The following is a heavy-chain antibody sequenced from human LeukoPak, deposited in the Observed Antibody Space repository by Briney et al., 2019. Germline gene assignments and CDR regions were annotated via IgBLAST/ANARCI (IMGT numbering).Heavy chain of an antibody. CDR2: INHSGST. V-gene: IGHV4-34*01. J-gene: IGHJ6*02. CDR1: GGSFSGYY. D-gene: IGHD2-2*01. Sequence: SETLSLTCAVYGGSFSGYYWSWIRQPPGKGLEWIGEINHSGSTNYNPSLKSRVTMSVDTSKNQFSLKLSSVTAADTAVYYCASKQGIPRYCSSTSCYPRPGAGMDVWGQGTTVTVSS. CDR3: ASKQGIPRYCSSTSCYPRPGAGMDV.